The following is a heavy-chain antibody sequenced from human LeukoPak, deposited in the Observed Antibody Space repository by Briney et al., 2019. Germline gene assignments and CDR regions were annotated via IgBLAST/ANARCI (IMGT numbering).Heavy chain of an antibody. CDR3: ARLLRGDSRGLTSDWFDP. CDR2: INHSGST. CDR1: GGSFSGYY. D-gene: IGHD2-21*01. Sequence: SETLSLTCAVYGGSFSGYYWSWIRQPPGKGLEWIGEINHSGSTNYNPSLKSRVTISVDTSKNQFSLKLSSVTAADTAVYYCARLLRGDSRGLTSDWFDPWGQGTLVTVSS. V-gene: IGHV4-34*01. J-gene: IGHJ5*02.